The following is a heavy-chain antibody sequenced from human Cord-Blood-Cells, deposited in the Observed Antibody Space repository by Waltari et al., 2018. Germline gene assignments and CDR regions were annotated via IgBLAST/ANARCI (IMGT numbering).Heavy chain of an antibody. V-gene: IGHV4-39*01. Sequence: QLQLQESGPGLVKPSETLSLTCTVSGGSISSSSYYWGWIRPPPGKGLEWIGSIYYSGSTYYNPSLKSRVTISVDTSKNQFSLKLSSVTAADTAVYYCARHPDYGDYVSYYFDYWGQGTLVTVSS. J-gene: IGHJ4*02. CDR3: ARHPDYGDYVSYYFDY. D-gene: IGHD4-17*01. CDR1: GGSISSSSYY. CDR2: IYYSGST.